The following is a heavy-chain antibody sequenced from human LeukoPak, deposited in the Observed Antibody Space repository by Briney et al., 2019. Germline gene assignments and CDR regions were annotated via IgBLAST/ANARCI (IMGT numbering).Heavy chain of an antibody. Sequence: ASVKVSCKASGYTFTSYYMHWVRQAPGQGLEWMGIINPSGGSTSYAQKFQGRVTMTRDTSTSTVYMELSSLRSEDTAVHYCARQMVVAATKYYYYGMDVWGQGTTVTVSS. CDR3: ARQMVVAATKYYYYGMDV. V-gene: IGHV1-46*01. D-gene: IGHD2-15*01. J-gene: IGHJ6*02. CDR1: GYTFTSYY. CDR2: INPSGGST.